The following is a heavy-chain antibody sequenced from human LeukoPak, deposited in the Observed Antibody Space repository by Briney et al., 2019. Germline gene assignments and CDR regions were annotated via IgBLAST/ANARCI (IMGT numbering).Heavy chain of an antibody. V-gene: IGHV1-2*02. D-gene: IGHD3-16*01. CDR3: ARDRGPEWWGSFDC. CDR1: GYTFTGYY. J-gene: IGHJ4*02. CDR2: INSNSGGT. Sequence: GASVKVSCKASGYTFTGYYIHWVRLAPGQGPQWMGWINSNSGGTNYAQKFQGRVTMTRDTSISTAYMDLSSLISDDTAVYYCARDRGPEWWGSFDCWGQGTLVTVSS.